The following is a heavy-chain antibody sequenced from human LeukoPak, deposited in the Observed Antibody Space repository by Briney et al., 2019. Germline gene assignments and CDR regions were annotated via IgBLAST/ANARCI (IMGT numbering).Heavy chain of an antibody. D-gene: IGHD3-22*01. CDR1: GFTFSDHY. Sequence: PGGSLRLSCVASGFTFSDHYMSWIRQAPGKGLEWVSYIGSDSSYTDYADSVKGRFTISRSNPKNSLYLQMHSLRADDTAVYYCARARDHYYDSSAYHDFWGQGTLVTVSS. CDR3: ARARDHYYDSSAYHDF. J-gene: IGHJ4*02. V-gene: IGHV3-11*06. CDR2: IGSDSSYT.